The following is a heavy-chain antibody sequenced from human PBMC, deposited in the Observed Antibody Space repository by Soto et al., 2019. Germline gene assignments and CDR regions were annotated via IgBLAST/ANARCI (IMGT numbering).Heavy chain of an antibody. CDR1: GFTFDVYA. CDR2: ISWVSGMT. J-gene: IGHJ6*02. D-gene: IGHD3-22*01. Sequence: SLRPSCSAFGFTFDVYAMPWVRQSPGQELGWVSVISWVSGMTYDADSVKGPYTITRDNSKNALYLQMNSLRDEDSALYYCIKSIKYYYDSSCYRGGSRRMYYYGMDVWGQGTTVTVSS. CDR3: IKSIKYYYDSSCYRGGSRRMYYYGMDV. V-gene: IGHV3-43D*04.